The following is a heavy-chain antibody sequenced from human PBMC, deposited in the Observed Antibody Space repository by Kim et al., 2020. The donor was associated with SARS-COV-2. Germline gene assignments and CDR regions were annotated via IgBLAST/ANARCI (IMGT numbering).Heavy chain of an antibody. CDR3: ARDNWYYYGSGSPLRWFDP. J-gene: IGHJ5*02. D-gene: IGHD3-10*01. Sequence: ASVKVSCKASGYTFTSYAMHWVRQAPGQGLEWMGWINAGNDNTKYSQKFQGRVTITRDTSATTAYMELSSLRSEDTAVYYCARDNWYYYGSGSPLRWFDPWGQGTLVTVSS. V-gene: IGHV1-3*01. CDR2: INAGNDNT. CDR1: GYTFTSYA.